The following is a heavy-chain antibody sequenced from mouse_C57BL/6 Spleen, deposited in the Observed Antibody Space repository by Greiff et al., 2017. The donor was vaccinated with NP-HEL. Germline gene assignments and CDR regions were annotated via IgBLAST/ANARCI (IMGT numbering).Heavy chain of an antibody. CDR3: ARQRRESYAMDY. Sequence: EVKLVESGGDLVKPGGSLKLSCAASGFTFSSYGMSWVRQTPDKRLEWVATISSGGSYTYYPDSVKGRVTISRDNAKNTRYLQMSSLKSEDTAMYYCARQRRESYAMDYWGQGTSVTVSS. CDR2: ISSGGSYT. CDR1: GFTFSSYG. V-gene: IGHV5-6*02. J-gene: IGHJ4*01.